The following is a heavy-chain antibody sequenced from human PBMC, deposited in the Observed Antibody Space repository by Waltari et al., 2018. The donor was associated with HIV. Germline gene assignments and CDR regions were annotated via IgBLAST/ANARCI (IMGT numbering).Heavy chain of an antibody. J-gene: IGHJ4*02. V-gene: IGHV1-46*01. D-gene: IGHD3-22*01. CDR3: ARGSIHYYDSSGYYLDY. Sequence: QVQLVQSGAEVKKPGASVKVSCKASGYTFTSYYVHWVRQAPGQGLEWMGKINPSGGSTSDAQKFQGRVTMTSDTSASTVYMELSSLRSEDTAVYYCARGSIHYYDSSGYYLDYWGQGTLVTVSS. CDR2: INPSGGST. CDR1: GYTFTSYY.